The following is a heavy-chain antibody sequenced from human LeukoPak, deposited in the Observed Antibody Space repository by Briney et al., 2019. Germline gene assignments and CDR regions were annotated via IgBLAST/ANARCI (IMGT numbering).Heavy chain of an antibody. CDR2: IYYSGST. J-gene: IGHJ6*02. CDR3: ATQIVRGWSGYYYYYGMDV. Sequence: SETLSLTCTVSGGSISSSSYYWGWIRQPPGKGLEWTGSIYYSGSTYYNPSLKSRVTISVDTSKNQFSLKLSSVTAADTAVYYCATQIVRGWSGYYYYYGMDVWGQGTTVTVSS. CDR1: GGSISSSSYY. V-gene: IGHV4-39*01. D-gene: IGHD3-3*01.